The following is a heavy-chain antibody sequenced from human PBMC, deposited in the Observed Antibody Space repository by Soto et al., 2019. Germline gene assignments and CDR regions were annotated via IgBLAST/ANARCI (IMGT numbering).Heavy chain of an antibody. CDR3: VGGKYYFDY. V-gene: IGHV3-30*03. CDR1: GFPFTSYG. D-gene: IGHD3-10*01. Sequence: QVQLVESGGGVVQPGRSLRLSCAGSGFPFTSYGMHWVREGPDKGLEWVAGISYEGSDKYYADSVKGRFTSSRDNSKHMLYLQMNRLRPEDTALYYCVGGKYYFDYRGEGALVIVSS. CDR2: ISYEGSDK. J-gene: IGHJ4*02.